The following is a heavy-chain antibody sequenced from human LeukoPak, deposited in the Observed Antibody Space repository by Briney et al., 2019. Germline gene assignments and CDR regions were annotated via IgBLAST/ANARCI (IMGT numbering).Heavy chain of an antibody. CDR3: ARAPDPYDYVWGVRVGGAFDI. V-gene: IGHV4-30-4*08. CDR2: IYYSGST. J-gene: IGHJ3*02. D-gene: IGHD3-16*01. CDR1: GGSISRSGYY. Sequence: PSETLSLTCTVSGGSISRSGYYWGWIRQHPGKGLEWIGYIYYSGSTYYNPSLKSRVTISVDTSKNQFSLKLSSVTAADTAVYYCARAPDPYDYVWGVRVGGAFDIWGQGTMVTVSS.